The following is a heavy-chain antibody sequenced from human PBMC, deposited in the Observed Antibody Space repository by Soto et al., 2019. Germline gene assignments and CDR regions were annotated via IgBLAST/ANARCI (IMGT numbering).Heavy chain of an antibody. D-gene: IGHD2-2*01. J-gene: IGHJ6*02. CDR3: ARERYQVISDGMDV. CDR1: GYTFTGYY. Sequence: GASVKVSCKASGYTFTGYYVHWVREAPGQGLEWMGWINPETGGTSYAQKFQGRVTLSRDTSINTAYLELSRLRFDDAAVYFCARERYQVISDGMDVWGQGTTVNV. CDR2: INPETGGT. V-gene: IGHV1-2*02.